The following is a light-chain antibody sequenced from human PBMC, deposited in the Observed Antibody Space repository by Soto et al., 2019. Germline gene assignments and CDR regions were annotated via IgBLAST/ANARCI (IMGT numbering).Light chain of an antibody. CDR3: QSYDRSLSGYV. CDR1: SSNIGAGYD. V-gene: IGLV1-40*01. CDR2: GNS. Sequence: QSVLTQPPSVSGAPGQRVTISCTGSSSNIGAGYDVHWYQQLPGTAPKLLIYGNSNRPSGVPDRFSGYKSGTSASLAITGLQAEDYADHYCQSYDRSLSGYVFGTGTKLTVL. J-gene: IGLJ1*01.